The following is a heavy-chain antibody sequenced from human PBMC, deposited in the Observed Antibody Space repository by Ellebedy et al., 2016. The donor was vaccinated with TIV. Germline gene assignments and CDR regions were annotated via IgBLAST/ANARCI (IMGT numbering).Heavy chain of an antibody. J-gene: IGHJ4*02. D-gene: IGHD3-10*01. CDR3: ATAGGSGSHYNGHVDY. CDR2: ISYDGSNK. V-gene: IGHV3-30*04. CDR1: GFTFSSYA. Sequence: GGSLRLXCAASGFTFSSYAMHWVRQAPGKGLEWVALISYDGSNKYYADSVKGRFTISRDNSKNTLYLQMNSLRAEDTAVYYCATAGGSGSHYNGHVDYWGQGTLVTVSS.